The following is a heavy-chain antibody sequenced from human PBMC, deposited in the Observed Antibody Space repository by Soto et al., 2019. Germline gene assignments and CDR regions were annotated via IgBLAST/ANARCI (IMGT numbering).Heavy chain of an antibody. CDR1: GYTFTDYY. J-gene: IGHJ5*02. D-gene: IGHD1-7*01. V-gene: IGHV1-2*02. CDR3: AGDTNWNSNWFDP. CDR2: INPNSGGT. Sequence: ASVKVSCKASGYTFTDYYMHWVRQAPGQGLEWMGWINPNSGGTNYAQKFQGRVTMTRDTSISTAYMELSRLRSDDTAVYYCAGDTNWNSNWFDPWGQGTLVAVSS.